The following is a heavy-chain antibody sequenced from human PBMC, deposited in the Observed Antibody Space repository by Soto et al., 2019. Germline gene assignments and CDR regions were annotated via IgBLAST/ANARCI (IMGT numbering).Heavy chain of an antibody. J-gene: IGHJ5*02. CDR2: IYWDDDK. V-gene: IGHV2-5*02. Sequence: QITLKESGPTLVKHTQLLTLTCTFSGFSLCTSGVGVGWIRQPPEKALEWLALIYWDDDKRYSPSLKSRLTITKDTSKNQVVLTMTNMDPVDTATYYCAHSSGYSCYHSLNWFDPWGQGTLVTVSS. CDR3: AHSSGYSCYHSLNWFDP. D-gene: IGHD5-12*01. CDR1: GFSLCTSGVG.